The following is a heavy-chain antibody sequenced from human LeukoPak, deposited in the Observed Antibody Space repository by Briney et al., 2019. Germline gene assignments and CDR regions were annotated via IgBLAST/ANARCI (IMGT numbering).Heavy chain of an antibody. D-gene: IGHD6-13*01. CDR2: INPSGGST. J-gene: IGHJ5*02. CDR1: GYTFTSYY. Sequence: GASVKVSCKASGYTFTSYYMHWVRQAPGQGLEWMGIINPSGGSTSYAQKFQGRVTITADKSTSTAFMELSSLRSEDTAVYYCARDMEAAAVLSLDPWGQGTLVTVSS. V-gene: IGHV1-46*01. CDR3: ARDMEAAAVLSLDP.